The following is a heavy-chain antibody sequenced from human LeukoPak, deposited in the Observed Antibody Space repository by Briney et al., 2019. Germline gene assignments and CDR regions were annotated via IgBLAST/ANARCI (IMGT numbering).Heavy chain of an antibody. CDR3: ARALSGTYGLFQH. V-gene: IGHV4-59*01. Sequence: VKPSETLSLTCTVSGGSIGNYYWSWIRQPPGKGLEWIGYIYYSGSTYYNPSLRSRVTISVDTSKNQFSLNLNSVTAADTAVYYCARALSGTYGLFQHWGQGTLVTVSS. CDR1: GGSIGNYY. J-gene: IGHJ1*01. CDR2: IYYSGST. D-gene: IGHD1-26*01.